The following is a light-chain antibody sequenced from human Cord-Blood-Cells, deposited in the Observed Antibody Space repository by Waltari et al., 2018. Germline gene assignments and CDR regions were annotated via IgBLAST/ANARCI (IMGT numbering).Light chain of an antibody. CDR3: QQYYSTPLT. CDR1: QSVLYSSNNNNY. Sequence: DIVMTQSPDSLAVSLGERATINCKSSQSVLYSSNNNNYLAWYQQKPGQPPKRLIDWASTRESGVPDRFSGSWSGTDFTLTISSLQAEDVAVYYCQQYYSTPLTFGGGTKVEIK. J-gene: IGKJ4*01. CDR2: WAS. V-gene: IGKV4-1*01.